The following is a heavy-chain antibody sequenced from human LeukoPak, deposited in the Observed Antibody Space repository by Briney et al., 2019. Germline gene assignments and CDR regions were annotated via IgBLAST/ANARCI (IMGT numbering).Heavy chain of an antibody. CDR2: INHSGSP. Sequence: SETLSLTCAVYGGSFSDYYWTWIRQPPGKGLEWIGEINHSGSPNNNPSLKSRVSISFDTSKNQFSLKLTSVTAADTAVYYCAKSTYYYDTFVNAFDLRGQGTVVTVSS. CDR3: AKSTYYYDTFVNAFDL. J-gene: IGHJ3*01. D-gene: IGHD3-22*01. V-gene: IGHV4-34*01. CDR1: GGSFSDYY.